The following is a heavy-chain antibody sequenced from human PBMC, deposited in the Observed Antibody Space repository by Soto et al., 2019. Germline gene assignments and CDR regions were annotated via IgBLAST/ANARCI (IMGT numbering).Heavy chain of an antibody. CDR1: GFTFSSYG. Sequence: SGGSLRLSCAASGFTFSSYGMHWVRQAPGKGLEWVAVISYDGSNKYYADSVKGRFTISRDNSKNTLYLQMNSLRAEDTAVYYCAKAVVGATRYYFDYWGQGTLVTVSS. CDR3: AKAVVGATRYYFDY. J-gene: IGHJ4*02. CDR2: ISYDGSNK. V-gene: IGHV3-30*18. D-gene: IGHD1-26*01.